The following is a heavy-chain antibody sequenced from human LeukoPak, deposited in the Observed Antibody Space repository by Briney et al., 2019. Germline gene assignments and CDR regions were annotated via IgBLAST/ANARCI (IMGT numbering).Heavy chain of an antibody. V-gene: IGHV3-7*01. D-gene: IGHD2-15*01. CDR1: GFNFRSYW. J-gene: IGHJ4*02. CDR2: IKQDGSEK. CDR3: YCAVEDY. Sequence: PGGSLRLSCATSGFNFRSYWVSWVRQAPGKGLEWVANIKQDGSEKNYVDSVKGRFTISRDNAKNSLYLEMNSLRAEDTAVYYCYCAVEDYWGQGTLVTVSS.